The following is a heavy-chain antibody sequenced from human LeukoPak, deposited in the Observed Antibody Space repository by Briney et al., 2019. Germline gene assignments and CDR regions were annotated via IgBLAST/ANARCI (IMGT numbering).Heavy chain of an antibody. D-gene: IGHD3-16*02. Sequence: GASVKVSCKASGYTFTSYGISWVRQAPGQGLEWMGWISAYNGNTNYAQKLQGRVTMTTDTSTSTAYMELRSLRSDDTAVYYCARDSAFHVMAPLTFGGVIVMGGYMDVWGKGTTVTVSS. CDR1: GYTFTSYG. V-gene: IGHV1-18*01. CDR3: ARDSAFHVMAPLTFGGVIVMGGYMDV. J-gene: IGHJ6*03. CDR2: ISAYNGNT.